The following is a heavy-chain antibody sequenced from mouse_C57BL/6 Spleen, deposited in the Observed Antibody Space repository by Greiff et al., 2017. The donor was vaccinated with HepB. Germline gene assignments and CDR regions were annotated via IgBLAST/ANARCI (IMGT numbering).Heavy chain of an antibody. D-gene: IGHD1-1*01. CDR2: IDPSDSYT. J-gene: IGHJ1*03. CDR1: GYTFTSYW. Sequence: QVQLQQPGAELVMPGASVKLSCKASGYTFTSYWMHWVKQRPGQGLEWIGEIDPSDSYTNYNQKFKGKSTLTVDKSSSTAYMQLSSLTSEDSAVYYCARHYYYGSSPYWYIEVWGTGTTVTVSS. V-gene: IGHV1-69*01. CDR3: ARHYYYGSSPYWYIEV.